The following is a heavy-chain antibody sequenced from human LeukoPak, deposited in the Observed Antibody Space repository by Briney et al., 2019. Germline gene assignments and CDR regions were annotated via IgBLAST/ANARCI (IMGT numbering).Heavy chain of an antibody. CDR3: ARLPVGASIDY. J-gene: IGHJ4*02. D-gene: IGHD1-26*01. V-gene: IGHV4-34*01. CDR1: GGSFSGHY. CDR2: INHSGST. Sequence: SETLSLTCGAYGGSFSGHYWSWIRQPPGKGLEWIGEINHSGSTNFNPSLKSRVTISVDTSKNQFSLTLSSVTAADTAVYYCARLPVGASIDYWGQGTLVTVSS.